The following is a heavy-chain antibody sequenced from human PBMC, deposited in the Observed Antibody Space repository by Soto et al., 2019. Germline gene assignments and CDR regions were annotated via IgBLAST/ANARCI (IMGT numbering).Heavy chain of an antibody. D-gene: IGHD3-22*01. V-gene: IGHV1-69*13. CDR3: ARSLPPPYYYYSSGSLGY. Sequence: SVKVSCKASGGTFSRYAISWVRQAPGQGLEWMGGIIPIFGTANYAQKFQGRVTITADESTSTAYMELRSLTSADTAVYYCARSLPPPYYYYSSGSLGYWGHGSLVTVSS. CDR2: IIPIFGTA. CDR1: GGTFSRYA. J-gene: IGHJ4*01.